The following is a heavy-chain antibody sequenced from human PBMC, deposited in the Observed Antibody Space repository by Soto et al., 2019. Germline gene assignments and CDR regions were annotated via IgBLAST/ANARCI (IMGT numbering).Heavy chain of an antibody. V-gene: IGHV3-11*01. CDR2: ISSSGSTI. J-gene: IGHJ4*02. D-gene: IGHD6-13*01. Sequence: GGSLRLSCAASGFTFSDYYMSWIRQAPGKGLEWVSYISSSGSTIYYADSVKGRFTISRDNAKNSLYLQMNSLRAEDTAVYYCARDITVRSIAAAGRYFDYWGQGTLVTVSS. CDR3: ARDITVRSIAAAGRYFDY. CDR1: GFTFSDYY.